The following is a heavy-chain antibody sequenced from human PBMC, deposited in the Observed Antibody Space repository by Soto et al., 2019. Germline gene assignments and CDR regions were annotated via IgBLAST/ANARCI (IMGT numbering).Heavy chain of an antibody. V-gene: IGHV1-8*02. CDR2: MTPKSGYT. D-gene: IGHD1-20*01. Sequence: ASVKVSCMASGYTFTDYDINWVRQATGQGLEWLGWMTPKSGYTGYAQKFQGRVTLTRDTSRGTAYMELSSLTSEDTAVYYCTRNLYNTGDFDHWGQGTLVTVSS. J-gene: IGHJ4*02. CDR3: TRNLYNTGDFDH. CDR1: GYTFTDYD.